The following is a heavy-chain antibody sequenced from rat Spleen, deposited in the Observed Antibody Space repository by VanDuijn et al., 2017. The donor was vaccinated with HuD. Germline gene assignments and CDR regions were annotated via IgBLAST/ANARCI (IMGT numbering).Heavy chain of an antibody. V-gene: IGHV5-31*01. CDR2: ITHSTSTT. CDR1: GFTFNNYW. J-gene: IGHJ2*01. Sequence: EVQLVESGGGLVQPGRSLKLSCEGSGFTFNNYWMTWIRQAPGKGLEWVATITHSTSTTYYPDSVQGRFTISRDDAKSALYLQMDSLRSEDTATYYCTRRDPWFGYWGQGVMVTVSS. CDR3: TRRDPWFGY.